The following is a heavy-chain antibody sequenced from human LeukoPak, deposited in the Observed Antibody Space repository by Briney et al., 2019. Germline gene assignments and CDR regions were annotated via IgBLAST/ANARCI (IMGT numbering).Heavy chain of an antibody. V-gene: IGHV3-7*01. CDR1: GFTFSSYW. CDR2: IKQDGSEK. D-gene: IGHD2-15*01. CDR3: AREHGYCSGGSCYDYFDY. J-gene: IGHJ4*02. Sequence: GGSLRPSCAASGFTFSSYWMSWVRQAPGKGLEWVANIKQDGSEKYYVDSVKGRFTISRDNAKNSLYLQMNSLRAEDTAVYYCAREHGYCSGGSCYDYFDYWGQGTLVTVSS.